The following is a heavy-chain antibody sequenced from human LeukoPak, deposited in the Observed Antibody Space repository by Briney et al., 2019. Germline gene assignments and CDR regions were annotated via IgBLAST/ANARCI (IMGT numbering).Heavy chain of an antibody. Sequence: SETLSLTCTVSGGSISSYYWSWIRQPPGKGLEWIGYIYYSGSTNYNPSLKSRVTISVDTSKNQFSLKLSSVTAADTAVYYCASGGVALDAFDIWGQGTMVTVSS. V-gene: IGHV4-59*01. J-gene: IGHJ3*02. CDR1: GGSISSYY. D-gene: IGHD2-8*02. CDR2: IYYSGST. CDR3: ASGGVALDAFDI.